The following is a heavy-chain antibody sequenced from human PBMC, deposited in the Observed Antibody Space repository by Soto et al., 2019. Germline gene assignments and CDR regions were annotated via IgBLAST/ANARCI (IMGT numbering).Heavy chain of an antibody. CDR2: INHSGSS. CDR3: TRGLFSGSSYSGSWYYFDS. J-gene: IGHJ4*02. D-gene: IGHD1-26*01. CDR1: GGSCSGYI. Sequence: SETLSLTWAVAGGSCSGYIWTWIRQTPGKGLQWIGQINHSGSSIYNPSLKNRVTISTMSNNKFSLELSSVTAADTAVYYCTRGLFSGSSYSGSWYYFDSWGQGTMVTVS. V-gene: IGHV4-34*01.